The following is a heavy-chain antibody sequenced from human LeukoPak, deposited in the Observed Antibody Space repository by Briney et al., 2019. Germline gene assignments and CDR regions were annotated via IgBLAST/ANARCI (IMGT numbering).Heavy chain of an antibody. V-gene: IGHV1-69*13. CDR3: ARDLEYQPGGMDV. CDR2: IIPIFGTA. Sequence: SVKVSCKASGGTFSSYAISWVRQAPGQGLEWMGGIIPIFGTANYAQKFQGRATITADESTSTAYMELSSLRSEDTAVYYCARDLEYQPGGMDVWGKGTTVTVSS. J-gene: IGHJ6*04. D-gene: IGHD2-2*01. CDR1: GGTFSSYA.